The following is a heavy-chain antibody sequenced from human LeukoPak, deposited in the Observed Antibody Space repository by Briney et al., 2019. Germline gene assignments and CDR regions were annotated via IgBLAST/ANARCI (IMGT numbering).Heavy chain of an antibody. CDR2: ISSSSSTI. CDR3: ARDGETMGSSWYGDAFDI. V-gene: IGHV3-48*04. J-gene: IGHJ3*02. D-gene: IGHD6-13*01. Sequence: GGSLRLSCVASGFTFSSYSMNWVRQAPGKGLEWVSYISSSSSTIYYADPVKGRFTISRDNAKNSLYLQMNSLRAEDTAVYYCARDGETMGSSWYGDAFDIWGQGTMVTVPS. CDR1: GFTFSSYS.